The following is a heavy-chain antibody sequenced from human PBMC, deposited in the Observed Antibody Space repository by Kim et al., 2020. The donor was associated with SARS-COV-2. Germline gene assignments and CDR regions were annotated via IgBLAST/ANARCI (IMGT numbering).Heavy chain of an antibody. J-gene: IGHJ3*02. CDR3: ARENYDILTGYYKDGDAFDI. CDR2: IKQDGSEK. CDR1: GFTFSSYW. D-gene: IGHD3-9*01. V-gene: IGHV3-7*01. Sequence: GGSLRLSCAASGFTFSSYWMSWVRQAPGKGLEWVANIKQDGSEKYYVDSVKGRFTISRDNAKNSLYLQMNSLRAEDTAVYYCARENYDILTGYYKDGDAFDIWGQGTMVTVSS.